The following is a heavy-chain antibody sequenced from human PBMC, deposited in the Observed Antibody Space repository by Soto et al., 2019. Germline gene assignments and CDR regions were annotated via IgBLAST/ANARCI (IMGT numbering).Heavy chain of an antibody. J-gene: IGHJ5*02. D-gene: IGHD3-10*01. Sequence: SETLSLTCAVSGGSISSGGYSWSWIRQPPGKGLEWIGYIYHSGSTYYNPSLKSRVTISVDRSKNQFSLKLSSVTAADTAVYYCARFITMVRGAWFDPWGQGTLVTVS. CDR1: GGSISSGGYS. CDR2: IYHSGST. V-gene: IGHV4-30-2*01. CDR3: ARFITMVRGAWFDP.